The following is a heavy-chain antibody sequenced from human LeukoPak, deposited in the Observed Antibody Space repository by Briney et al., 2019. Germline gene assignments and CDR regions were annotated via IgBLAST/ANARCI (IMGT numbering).Heavy chain of an antibody. V-gene: IGHV3-21*03. CDR1: GFTFSSYS. J-gene: IGHJ4*02. CDR3: TTDNASWEPQHYFDY. Sequence: GGSLRLSCAASGFTFSSYSMNWVRQAPGKGLEWVSSISSSSSYIYYADSVKGRFTISRDNAKNSLYLQMNSLRAEDTAVYYCTTDNASWEPQHYFDYWGQGTLVTVSS. D-gene: IGHD1-26*01. CDR2: ISSSSSYI.